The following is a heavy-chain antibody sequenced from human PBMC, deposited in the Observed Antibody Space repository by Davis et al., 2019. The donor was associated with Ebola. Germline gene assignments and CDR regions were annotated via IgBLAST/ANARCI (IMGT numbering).Heavy chain of an antibody. V-gene: IGHV3-11*01. CDR3: EGGPYCSGDSCYDY. J-gene: IGHJ4*02. CDR1: GFTFSAYY. CDR2: ISSSGSTI. D-gene: IGHD2-15*01. Sequence: GESLKISCAASGFTFSAYYMSWIRQAPGKGLEWVSYISSSGSTIYYADSVKGRFTISRDNAKNSLYLQMNSLRAEDTAVYYCEGGPYCSGDSCYDYWGQGTLVTVSS.